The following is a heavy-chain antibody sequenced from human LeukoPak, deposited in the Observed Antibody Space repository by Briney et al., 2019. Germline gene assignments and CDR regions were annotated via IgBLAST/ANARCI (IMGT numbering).Heavy chain of an antibody. V-gene: IGHV4-39*01. D-gene: IGHD1-26*01. CDR2: IYYSGST. CDR3: ARGLSGSYYQFDY. CDR1: GGSISSSSYY. J-gene: IGHJ4*02. Sequence: SETLSLTCTVSGGSISSSSYYWGWIRQPPGKGLEWIGSIYYSGSTYYNPSLKSRVTISVDTSKNQFSLKLSSVTAADTAVYYCARGLSGSYYQFDYWGQGTLVTVSS.